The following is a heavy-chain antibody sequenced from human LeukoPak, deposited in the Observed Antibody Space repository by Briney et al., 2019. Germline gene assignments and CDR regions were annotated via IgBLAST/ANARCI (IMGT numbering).Heavy chain of an antibody. D-gene: IGHD2-21*01. Sequence: ASVKVSCKASGYTFTGYYIHWVRQAPGQGLEWMGWISAYYGNTNYAQKFQGRVTITADKSTSTAYMELSSLRSEDTAVYYCASGSADWAGNWFDPWGQGTLVTVSS. CDR3: ASGSADWAGNWFDP. J-gene: IGHJ5*02. CDR2: ISAYYGNT. V-gene: IGHV1-18*01. CDR1: GYTFTGYY.